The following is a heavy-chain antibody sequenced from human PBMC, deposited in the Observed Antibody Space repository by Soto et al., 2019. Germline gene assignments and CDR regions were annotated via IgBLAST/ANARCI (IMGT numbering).Heavy chain of an antibody. Sequence: PGGSLRLSCAASGFTFSDHYMDWVRQAPGKGLEWVGRTRNKANSYTTEYAASVKGRFTISRDDSKNSLYLQMSSLKTEDTAVYYCARTYYDFWSGYYFDYWGQGTLVTV. CDR1: GFTFSDHY. D-gene: IGHD3-3*01. V-gene: IGHV3-72*01. CDR2: TRNKANSYTT. J-gene: IGHJ4*02. CDR3: ARTYYDFWSGYYFDY.